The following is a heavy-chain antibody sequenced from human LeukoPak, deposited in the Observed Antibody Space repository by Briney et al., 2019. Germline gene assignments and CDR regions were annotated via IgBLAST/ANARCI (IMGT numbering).Heavy chain of an antibody. CDR1: GGSISSGGYS. Sequence: SETLSLTCAVSGGSISSGGYSWSWIRQPPGKGLEWIGYTYHSGSTYYNPSLKSRVTISVDRSKNQFSLKLSSVTAADTAVYYCARDYCSGGSCQFDYWGQGTLVTVSS. J-gene: IGHJ4*02. CDR3: ARDYCSGGSCQFDY. CDR2: TYHSGST. V-gene: IGHV4-30-2*01. D-gene: IGHD2-15*01.